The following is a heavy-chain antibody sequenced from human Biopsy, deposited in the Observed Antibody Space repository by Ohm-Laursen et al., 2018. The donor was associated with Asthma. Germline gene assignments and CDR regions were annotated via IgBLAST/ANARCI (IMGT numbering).Heavy chain of an antibody. Sequence: SLRLSCAASGFTVSRDHMFWVRQAPGKGLEWVSVIYRGGTSHTADSVRGRFTISRDFSKNTLHPQMHSLRVEDTAVYYCARGDSSGWSHYYFDYWGQGTLVTVSS. CDR1: GFTVSRDH. V-gene: IGHV3-53*01. CDR2: IYRGGTS. J-gene: IGHJ4*02. D-gene: IGHD6-19*01. CDR3: ARGDSSGWSHYYFDY.